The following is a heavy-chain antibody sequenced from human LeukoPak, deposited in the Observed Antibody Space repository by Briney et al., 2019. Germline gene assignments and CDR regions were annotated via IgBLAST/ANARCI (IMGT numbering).Heavy chain of an antibody. CDR1: GFTVSSNY. CDR2: IYSGGST. Sequence: GGSLRLSCAASGFTVSSNYMSWVRQAPGKGLEWVSVIYSGGSTYYADSVKGRFTISRDNSKNTLYLQMNSLRAEDTAVYYCARESCSSTSCYYPDAFDIWGQGTMVTVSS. V-gene: IGHV3-53*01. J-gene: IGHJ3*02. CDR3: ARESCSSTSCYYPDAFDI. D-gene: IGHD2-2*01.